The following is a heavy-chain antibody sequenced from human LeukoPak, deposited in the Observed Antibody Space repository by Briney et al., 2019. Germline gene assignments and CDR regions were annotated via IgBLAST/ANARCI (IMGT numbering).Heavy chain of an antibody. CDR2: IYYSGST. D-gene: IGHD1-1*01. J-gene: IGHJ5*02. Sequence: SETLSLTCTVSGGSISSYSWSWIRQPPGKGLEWIGYIYYSGSTNYNPSLKSRVTISVDTSENQFSLKLSSVTAADTAVYYCARLGAGTSYDPWGQGTLVTVSS. CDR3: ARLGAGTSYDP. V-gene: IGHV4-59*08. CDR1: GGSISSYS.